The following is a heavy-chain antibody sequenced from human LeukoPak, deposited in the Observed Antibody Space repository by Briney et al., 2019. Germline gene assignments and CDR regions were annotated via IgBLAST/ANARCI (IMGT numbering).Heavy chain of an antibody. CDR3: ARGDVLDSSVYNWFDP. D-gene: IGHD3-22*01. Sequence: ASVKVSCKTSGYTFTSYYMHWVRQAPGLGLEWMGIINPSGGSTTYAQKFQGRVTMTRDTSTSTVYMELSSLRSEDTALYYCARGDVLDSSVYNWFDPWGQGTLVIVSS. V-gene: IGHV1-46*01. J-gene: IGHJ5*02. CDR2: INPSGGST. CDR1: GYTFTSYY.